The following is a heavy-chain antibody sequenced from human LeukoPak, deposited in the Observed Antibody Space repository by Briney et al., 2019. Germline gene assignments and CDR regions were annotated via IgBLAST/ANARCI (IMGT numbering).Heavy chain of an antibody. Sequence: SVKVSCKASGYTFSSYAISWVRQAPGQGLEWMGGIIANIGKANYAQKFQGRVTITADKSTSTAYMELSSLRSEDTAVYYCARATGWLQHYWYFDLWGRGTLVTVSS. CDR1: GYTFSSYA. V-gene: IGHV1-69*10. CDR3: ARATGWLQHYWYFDL. D-gene: IGHD5-24*01. CDR2: IIANIGKA. J-gene: IGHJ2*01.